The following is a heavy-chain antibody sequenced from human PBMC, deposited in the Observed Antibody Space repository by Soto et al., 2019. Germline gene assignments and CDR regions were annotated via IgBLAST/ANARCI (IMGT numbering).Heavy chain of an antibody. Sequence: EVQLLESGGGLVQPGGSLRLSCAASGFTFSSYAMRWVRQAPVKGLEWVSAISGSGDSTYYADSVKGRFTFSRDNSKNKLYLQMNSRRAEDTAVYYCARRGSGSYYDYWGQGTLVTVSS. CDR2: ISGSGDST. V-gene: IGHV3-23*01. CDR1: GFTFSSYA. J-gene: IGHJ4*02. CDR3: ARRGSGSYYDY. D-gene: IGHD1-26*01.